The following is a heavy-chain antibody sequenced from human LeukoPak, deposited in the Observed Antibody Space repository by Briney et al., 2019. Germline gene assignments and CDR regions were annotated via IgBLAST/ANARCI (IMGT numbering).Heavy chain of an antibody. V-gene: IGHV3-23*01. CDR3: AKEWWGSGSNSFDP. D-gene: IGHD3-10*01. CDR1: GFTFSTYA. J-gene: IGHJ5*02. Sequence: GGSLRLSCAASGFTFSTYAMSWVRQAPGKGLEWVSLISGRDGSTYYADSVKGRFTISRDNSKNTLYLQMNSLRAEDTAVYYCAKEWWGSGSNSFDPWGQGTLVTVSS. CDR2: ISGRDGST.